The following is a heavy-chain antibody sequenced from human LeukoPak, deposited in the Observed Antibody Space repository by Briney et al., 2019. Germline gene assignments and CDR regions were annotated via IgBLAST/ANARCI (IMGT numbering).Heavy chain of an antibody. Sequence: PGGSLRLSCAASGFTFSSYEMNWVRQAPGKGLEWISYISTSGSSINYADSVKGRFTISRDNAKNSLYLQMNSLRAEDTAVYYCARTDSGWYSPPGYWGQGTLGTVSS. CDR1: GFTFSSYE. CDR2: ISTSGSSI. V-gene: IGHV3-48*03. D-gene: IGHD6-19*01. J-gene: IGHJ4*02. CDR3: ARTDSGWYSPPGY.